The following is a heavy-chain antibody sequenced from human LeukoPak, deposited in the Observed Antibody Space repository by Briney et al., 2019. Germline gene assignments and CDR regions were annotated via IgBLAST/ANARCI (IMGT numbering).Heavy chain of an antibody. Sequence: SETLSLTCAVYGGSFSGYYWSWIRQPPGKGLEWIGEINHSGSTNYNPSLKSRVTISVDTSKNQFSLKLSSVTAADTAVYYCARVLSGGSWLRLYYFDDWGQGTLVPVSS. CDR2: INHSGST. CDR1: GGSFSGYY. J-gene: IGHJ4*02. V-gene: IGHV4-34*01. CDR3: ARVLSGGSWLRLYYFDD. D-gene: IGHD2-15*01.